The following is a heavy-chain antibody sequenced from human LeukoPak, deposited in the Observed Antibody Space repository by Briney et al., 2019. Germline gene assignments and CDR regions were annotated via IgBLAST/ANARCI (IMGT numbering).Heavy chain of an antibody. CDR3: ATSRGIYGIERWLLGPFDY. D-gene: IGHD5-24*01. CDR1: GYTLTELS. V-gene: IGHV1-24*01. Sequence: ASVKVSCKVSGYTLTELSMHWVRQAPGKGLEWMGGFDPEGGETIYAQKFQGRVTMTEDTSTDTAYMELSSLRSEDTAVYYCATSRGIYGIERWLLGPFDYWGQGTLVTVSS. CDR2: FDPEGGET. J-gene: IGHJ4*02.